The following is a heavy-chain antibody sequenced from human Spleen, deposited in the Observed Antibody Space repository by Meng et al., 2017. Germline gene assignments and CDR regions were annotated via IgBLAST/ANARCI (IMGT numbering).Heavy chain of an antibody. D-gene: IGHD6-13*01. CDR1: GYHFPDYD. V-gene: IGHV1-2*06. CDR2: IDPKNGDT. J-gene: IGHJ4*02. CDR3: ARDEDISAAGKLFGDY. Sequence: MRSGAGVKQQGPSVKFSLTPSGYHFPDYDTQWVRQAPGQRLEWRVRIDPKNGDTHYAQKFQGRITMTGDTSISTTYMDLSGLRSDDTAVNYCARDEDISAAGKLFGDYWGQGTLVTVSS.